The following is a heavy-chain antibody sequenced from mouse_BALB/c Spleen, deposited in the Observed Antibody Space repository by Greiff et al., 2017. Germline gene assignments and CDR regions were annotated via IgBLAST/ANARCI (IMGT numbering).Heavy chain of an antibody. J-gene: IGHJ4*01. Sequence: QLQESGPELEKPGASVKISCKASGYSFTGYNMNWVKQSNGKSLEWIGNIDPYYGGTSYNQKFKGKATLTVDKSSSTAYMQLKSLTSEDSAVYYCARAPPYYYGSSYDYYAMDYWGQGTSVTVSS. CDR3: ARAPPYYYGSSYDYYAMDY. D-gene: IGHD1-1*01. CDR1: GYSFTGYN. CDR2: IDPYYGGT. V-gene: IGHV1-39*01.